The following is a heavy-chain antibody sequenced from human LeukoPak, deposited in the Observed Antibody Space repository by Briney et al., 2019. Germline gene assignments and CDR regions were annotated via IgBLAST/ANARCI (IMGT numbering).Heavy chain of an antibody. CDR2: IVVGSGNT. D-gene: IGHD3-10*02. V-gene: IGHV1-58*02. Sequence: ASVKVSCKASGFTFTSSAMQWVRQARGQRLEWIGWIVVGSGNTNYAQKFQERVTITRDMSTSTAYMELSSLRSEDTAVYYCARTMLGEQFTPVGGDIWGQGTMVTVSS. CDR1: GFTFTSSA. J-gene: IGHJ3*02. CDR3: ARTMLGEQFTPVGGDI.